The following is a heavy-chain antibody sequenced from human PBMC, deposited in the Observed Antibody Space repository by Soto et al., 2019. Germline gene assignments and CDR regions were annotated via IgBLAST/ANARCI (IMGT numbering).Heavy chain of an antibody. Sequence: GGSLRLSCSASGFPFNIYDVHWVRQAPGKGLQYVSAISSSGGSTYYADSVKGRFTISRDNSKKTLYLEMNSLRAEDTAVYYCARAGGTTVTGLWHFDSWGQGTLVTVSS. V-gene: IGHV3-64*04. CDR3: ARAGGTTVTGLWHFDS. CDR1: GFPFNIYD. D-gene: IGHD4-17*01. J-gene: IGHJ4*02. CDR2: ISSSGGST.